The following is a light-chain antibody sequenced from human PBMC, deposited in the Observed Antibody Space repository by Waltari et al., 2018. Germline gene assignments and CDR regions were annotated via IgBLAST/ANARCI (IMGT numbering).Light chain of an antibody. V-gene: IGKV2-28*01. J-gene: IGKJ1*01. CDR2: LGS. CDR1: QSLLHRNGHNY. CDR3: MQSLQSLWT. Sequence: DIVVTQSPLSLPVTPGEPASISCSSTQSLLHRNGHNYLVWYLQKPGQSPQHQTYLGSNRASGVPXXFSGSGSGTDFTLRISIVEAEDVGVYYCMQSLQSLWTFGPGTKVEIK.